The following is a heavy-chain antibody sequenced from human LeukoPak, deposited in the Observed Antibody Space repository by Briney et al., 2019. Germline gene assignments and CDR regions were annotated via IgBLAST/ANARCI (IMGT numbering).Heavy chain of an antibody. CDR2: IRYDGSNK. D-gene: IGHD3-10*01. V-gene: IGHV3-30*02. CDR1: GFTFSSYG. J-gene: IGHJ4*02. CDR3: AKEVRGVIITPYFDY. Sequence: GGSLRLSCAASGFTFSSYGMHWVRQAPGKGLEWVAFIRYDGSNKYYADSVKGRFTISRDNSKNTLYLQMNSPRAEDTAVYYCAKEVRGVIITPYFDYWGQGTLVTVSS.